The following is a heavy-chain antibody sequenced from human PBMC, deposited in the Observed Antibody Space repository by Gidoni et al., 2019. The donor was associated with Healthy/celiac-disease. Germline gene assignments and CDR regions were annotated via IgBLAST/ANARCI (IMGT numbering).Heavy chain of an antibody. CDR1: GYPFTGYD. J-gene: IGHJ6*02. D-gene: IGHD5-12*01. Sequence: QVQLVQSGAEVKKPGASVKVSCKASGYPFTGYDMHWWRQAPGQGLEWMGWINPNSGGTNYAQKFQGWVTMTRDTSISTAYMELSRLRSDDTAVYYCARGSSIVATIARGGMDVWGQGTTVTVSS. CDR2: INPNSGGT. CDR3: ARGSSIVATIARGGMDV. V-gene: IGHV1-2*04.